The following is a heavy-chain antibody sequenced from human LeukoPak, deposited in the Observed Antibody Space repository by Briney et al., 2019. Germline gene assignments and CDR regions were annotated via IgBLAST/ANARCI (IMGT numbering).Heavy chain of an antibody. CDR2: ISSSSSTT. J-gene: IGHJ5*02. D-gene: IGHD5-12*01. Sequence: PGGSLRLSCAASGFTFSSYSMNWVRQAPGKGLEWVSYISSSSSTTYYADSVKGRFTISRDNAKNSLYLQMSSLRVEDTAVYYCASGAEGYVFDPWGQGTLVTVSS. CDR3: ASGAEGYVFDP. V-gene: IGHV3-48*01. CDR1: GFTFSSYS.